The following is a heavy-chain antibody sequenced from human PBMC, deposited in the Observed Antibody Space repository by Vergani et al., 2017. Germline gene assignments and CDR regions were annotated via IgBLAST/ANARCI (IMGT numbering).Heavy chain of an antibody. CDR2: IIPIFGTA. J-gene: IGHJ6*02. CDR3: AGRDITILGVIIIRGYYYYGMYV. CDR1: GGTFSSYA. Sequence: QVQLVQSGAEVKKPGSSVKVSCKASGGTFSSYAISWVRQAPGQGLEWMGGIIPIFGTANYAQKFQGRVTITADESTSTAYMELCSLRSEDTAVYYCAGRDITILGVIIIRGYYYYGMYVWGQGTTVTVSS. D-gene: IGHD3-3*01. V-gene: IGHV1-69*01.